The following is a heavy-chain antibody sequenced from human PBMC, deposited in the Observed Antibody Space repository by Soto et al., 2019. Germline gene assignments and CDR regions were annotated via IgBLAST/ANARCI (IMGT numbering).Heavy chain of an antibody. D-gene: IGHD3-3*01. CDR3: ASAPYFDFWTGHIPFDF. CDR1: GGSISSYY. V-gene: IGHV4-59*01. Sequence: SETLSLTCTVSGGSISSYYWSWIRQSPGKGLEWIGYIYYSGSTKYNPSLKSRVSISLDTSKNQFSLNLSSVTAADTAVYFCASAPYFDFWTGHIPFDFWGPGTLVTVSS. J-gene: IGHJ4*02. CDR2: IYYSGST.